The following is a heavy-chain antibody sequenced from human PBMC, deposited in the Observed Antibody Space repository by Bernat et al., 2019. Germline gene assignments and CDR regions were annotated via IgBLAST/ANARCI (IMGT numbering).Heavy chain of an antibody. V-gene: IGHV3-48*03. Sequence: EVQLVESGGGLVQPGGSLRLSCAASGFTFSSYEMNWVRQARGKGLEWVSYISSSGSTIYYADSVKGRFTISRDNAKNSLYLQMNSLRAEDTAVYYCARVEYSSSWYASDYWGQGTLVTVSS. CDR2: ISSSGSTI. D-gene: IGHD6-13*01. J-gene: IGHJ4*02. CDR3: ARVEYSSSWYASDY. CDR1: GFTFSSYE.